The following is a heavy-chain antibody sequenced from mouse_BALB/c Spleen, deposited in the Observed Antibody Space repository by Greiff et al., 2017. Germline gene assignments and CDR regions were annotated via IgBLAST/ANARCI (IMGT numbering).Heavy chain of an antibody. V-gene: IGHV1-12*01. D-gene: IGHD2-14*01. CDR2: IYPGNGDT. J-gene: IGHJ2*01. CDR1: GYTFTSYN. CDR3: ARGGDYRYDGGDYLDY. Sequence: QVQLQQPGAELVKPGASVKMSCKASGYTFTSYNMHWVKQTPGQGLEWIGAIYPGNGDTSYNQKFKGKATLTADKSSSTAYMQLSSLTSEDSAVYYCARGGDYRYDGGDYLDYWGQGTTLTVSS.